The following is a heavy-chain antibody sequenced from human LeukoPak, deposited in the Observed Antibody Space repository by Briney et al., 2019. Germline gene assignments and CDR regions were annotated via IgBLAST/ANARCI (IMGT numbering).Heavy chain of an antibody. D-gene: IGHD1-1*01. CDR2: ISAYNGNT. J-gene: IGHJ6*02. CDR1: GYTFTSYG. CDR3: ATKLVTGTLNYYDMDV. Sequence: GASVKVSCKASGYTFTSYGISWVRQAPGQGLEWMGWISAYNGNTNYAQKLQGRVTITADKSTSTAYMELSSLRSGDTAVYYCATKLVTGTLNYYDMDVWGQGTTVTVSS. V-gene: IGHV1-18*04.